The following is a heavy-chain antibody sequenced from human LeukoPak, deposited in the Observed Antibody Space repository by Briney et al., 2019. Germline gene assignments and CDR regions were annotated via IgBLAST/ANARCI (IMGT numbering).Heavy chain of an antibody. Sequence: SETLSLTCTVSGGSISSYYWSWIRQPPGKGLEWIGYIYYSGSTNYNPSLKSRVTISVDTSKNQFSLKLGSVTAADTAVYYCARDLIDYYYGMDVWGQGTTVTVSS. D-gene: IGHD3-22*01. V-gene: IGHV4-59*01. J-gene: IGHJ6*02. CDR3: ARDLIDYYYGMDV. CDR2: IYYSGST. CDR1: GGSISSYY.